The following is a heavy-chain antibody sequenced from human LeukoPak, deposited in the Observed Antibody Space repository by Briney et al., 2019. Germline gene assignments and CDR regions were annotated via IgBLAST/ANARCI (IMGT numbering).Heavy chain of an antibody. D-gene: IGHD3-16*02. CDR2: INHSGST. V-gene: IGHV4-34*01. CDR1: GGSFSGYY. CDR3: ARLYYDYVWGSYRYRYFDY. J-gene: IGHJ4*02. Sequence: SETLSLTCAVYGGSFSGYYWSWIRQPPGKGLEWIGEINHSGSTNYNPSFKSRVTISVDTSKNQFSLKLSSVTAADTAVYYCARLYYDYVWGSYRYRYFDYWGQGTLVTVSS.